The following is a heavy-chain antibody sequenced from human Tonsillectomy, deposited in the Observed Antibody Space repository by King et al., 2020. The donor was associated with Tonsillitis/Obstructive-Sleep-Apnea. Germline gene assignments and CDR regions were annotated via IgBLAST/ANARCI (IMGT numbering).Heavy chain of an antibody. D-gene: IGHD6-13*01. V-gene: IGHV3-53*04. CDR2: IYSGGST. CDR1: GFTVSSNY. Sequence: VQLVESGGGLVQPGGSLRLSCAASGFTVSSNYMNWVRQAPGKGLEWVSVIYSGGSTYYADSVKGRFTISRHNSKNTLYLQMNSLRAEDTAVYYCAGGGDGRAAGRYYYYYYMDVWGKGTTVTVSS. J-gene: IGHJ6*03. CDR3: AGGGDGRAAGRYYYYYYMDV.